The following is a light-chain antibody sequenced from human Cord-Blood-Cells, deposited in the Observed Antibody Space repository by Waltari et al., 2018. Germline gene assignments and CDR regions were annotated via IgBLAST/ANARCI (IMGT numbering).Light chain of an antibody. CDR2: EVS. Sequence: SALPQLASVSGSPGQSITISCTGPRSDVGSYNLVSWYQQHQGKAPKLMSYEVSKRPSGVSNRFSGSKSGNTASLTISGLQAEDEADYYCCSYAGSSTYVVFGGGTKLTVL. CDR3: CSYAGSSTYVV. V-gene: IGLV2-23*02. CDR1: RSDVGSYNL. J-gene: IGLJ2*01.